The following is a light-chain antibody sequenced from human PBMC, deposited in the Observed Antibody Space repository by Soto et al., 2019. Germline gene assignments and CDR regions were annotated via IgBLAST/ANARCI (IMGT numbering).Light chain of an antibody. J-gene: IGLJ2*01. CDR2: EGS. V-gene: IGLV2-23*01. CDR1: SSDVGSYNL. CDR3: CSYAGRMV. Sequence: QSVLTQPASVSGSPGQSITISCTGTSSDVGSYNLVSWYQQHPGKAPKLMIYEGSKRPSGVSNRFSGSKSGNTASLTISGLPADDEADYYCCSYAGRMVFGGGTKVTVL.